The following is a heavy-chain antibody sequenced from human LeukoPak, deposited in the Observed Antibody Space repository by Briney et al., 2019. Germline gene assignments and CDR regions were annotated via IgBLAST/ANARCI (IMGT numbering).Heavy chain of an antibody. CDR1: GFTFSDHY. Sequence: GGSLRLSCAASGFTFSDHYMDWVRQAPGRGLEWVGHTRNKANSYTTEYAASVKGRFTISRDVSKNSLFLQMNSLKTEDTAVYYCARSYDTRSFDYWGQGTLVTVSS. D-gene: IGHD3-22*01. V-gene: IGHV3-72*01. CDR2: TRNKANSYTT. CDR3: ARSYDTRSFDY. J-gene: IGHJ4*02.